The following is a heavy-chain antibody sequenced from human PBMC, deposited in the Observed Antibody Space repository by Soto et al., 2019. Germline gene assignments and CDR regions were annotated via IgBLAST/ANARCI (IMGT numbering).Heavy chain of an antibody. CDR2: ISSSSYTI. V-gene: IGHV3-48*02. CDR1: GFTFNTYN. J-gene: IGHJ4*02. D-gene: IGHD3-10*01. Sequence: GGSLRLSCTASGFTFNTYNMNWVRQAPGKGLEWVSYISSSSYTIKYADSVEGRFTVSRDNGNKSLYLQMNSLRDEDTAVYFCAREISLSAGSYFDYWGQGTLVTVSS. CDR3: AREISLSAGSYFDY.